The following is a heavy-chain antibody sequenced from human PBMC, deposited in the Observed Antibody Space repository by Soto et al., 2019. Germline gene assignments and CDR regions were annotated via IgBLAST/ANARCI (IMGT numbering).Heavy chain of an antibody. CDR2: IYPGDSDT. J-gene: IGHJ6*02. Sequence: PGESLKISCKGSGYSFTSYWIGWVRQMPGKGLEWMGIIYPGDSDTRYSPSFQGQVTISADKSISTAYLQWSSLKASDTAMYYCARHISSSFPLIYYYYYGMDVWGQGTTVTVSS. CDR1: GYSFTSYW. V-gene: IGHV5-51*01. CDR3: ARHISSSFPLIYYYYYGMDV. D-gene: IGHD6-13*01.